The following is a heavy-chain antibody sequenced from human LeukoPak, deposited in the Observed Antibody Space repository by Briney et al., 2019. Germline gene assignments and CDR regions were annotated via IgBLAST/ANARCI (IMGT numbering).Heavy chain of an antibody. CDR2: ISWNSGSI. J-gene: IGHJ6*03. CDR3: AKALRAVHYYYYMDV. CDR1: GFTFDDYA. V-gene: IGHV3-9*01. Sequence: PGGSLRLSCAASGFTFDDYAMHWVRQAPGKGLEWVSGISWNSGSIGYADSVKGRFTISRDNAKNSLYLQMNSLRAEDTALYYCAKALRAVHYYYYMDVWGKGTTVTVSS.